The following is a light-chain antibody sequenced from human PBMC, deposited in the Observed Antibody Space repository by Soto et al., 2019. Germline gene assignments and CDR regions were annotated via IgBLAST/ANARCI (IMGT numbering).Light chain of an antibody. J-gene: IGKJ1*01. CDR2: RAS. V-gene: IGKV3-15*01. CDR3: QQYNSYST. CDR1: QSISTN. Sequence: EIVMTQSPPTLSVSPGERATLSCRASQSISTNVAWFQQKPGQAPSLLIFRASIRASGVPARFSGSGSGTEFTLTISSLQPDDFATYYCQQYNSYSTFGQGTKVDIK.